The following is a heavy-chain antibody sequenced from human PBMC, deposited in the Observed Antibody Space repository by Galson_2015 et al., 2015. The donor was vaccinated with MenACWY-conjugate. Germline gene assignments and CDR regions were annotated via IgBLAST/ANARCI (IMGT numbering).Heavy chain of an antibody. Sequence: QSGAEVKKPEESLRISCTGSGYSFSIYWISWVRQMPGKGLEWMGRIDPSDSYTNYSPSFQGHVIISADKSINTAYLQWSSLKASDTAMYYCARHWGAFGEYVDWGQGALVTVSS. V-gene: IGHV5-10-1*01. CDR1: GYSFSIYW. CDR2: IDPSDSYT. J-gene: IGHJ4*02. D-gene: IGHD3-16*01. CDR3: ARHWGAFGEYVD.